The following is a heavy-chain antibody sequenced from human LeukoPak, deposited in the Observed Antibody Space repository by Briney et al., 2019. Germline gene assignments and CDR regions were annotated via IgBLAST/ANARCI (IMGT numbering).Heavy chain of an antibody. J-gene: IGHJ3*02. Sequence: ASVKVSCKASGYTFTGYYMHWVRQAPGQGLEWMGIINPSGGSTSYAQKFQGRVTMTRDTSTSTVYMELSSLRSEDTAVYYCARESGSGSLQLDAFDIWGQGTMVTVSS. V-gene: IGHV1-46*01. CDR2: INPSGGST. CDR3: ARESGSGSLQLDAFDI. D-gene: IGHD3-10*01. CDR1: GYTFTGYY.